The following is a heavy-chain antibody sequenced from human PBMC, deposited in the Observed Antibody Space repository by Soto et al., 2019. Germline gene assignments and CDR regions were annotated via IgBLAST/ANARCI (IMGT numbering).Heavy chain of an antibody. J-gene: IGHJ1*01. Sequence: SETLSLTCSVSGGSVSDYYWSWIRQSPGKGLEWIGYVHSSEAPHYNPSPKTRLPSSLDTSKNQFSLKLSSVTAPDTAVYYCAGLYSIHCGVRGCLAGSAENLQHWGPGSLVTVSS. CDR2: VHSSEAP. D-gene: IGHD2-21*01. V-gene: IGHV4-59*08. CDR3: AGLYSIHCGVRGCLAGSAENLQH. CDR1: GGSVSDYY.